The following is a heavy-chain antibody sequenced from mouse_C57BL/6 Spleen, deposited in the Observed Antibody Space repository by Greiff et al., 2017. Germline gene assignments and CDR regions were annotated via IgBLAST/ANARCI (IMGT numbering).Heavy chain of an antibody. Sequence: QVQLKESGAELVRPGTSVKVSCKASGYAFTNYLIEWVKQRPGQGLEWIGVINPGSGGTNYNEKFKGKATLTADKSSSTAYMQLSSLTSEDSAVYFCARRGDYYDYDVAMDYWGQGTSVTVSS. CDR1: GYAFTNYL. D-gene: IGHD2-4*01. CDR3: ARRGDYYDYDVAMDY. V-gene: IGHV1-54*01. J-gene: IGHJ4*01. CDR2: INPGSGGT.